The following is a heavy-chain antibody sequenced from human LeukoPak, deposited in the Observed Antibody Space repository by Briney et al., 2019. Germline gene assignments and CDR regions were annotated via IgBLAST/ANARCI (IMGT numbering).Heavy chain of an antibody. V-gene: IGHV1-2*02. CDR1: GYTFTGYY. CDR3: ARDPYSSGWVYFDY. Sequence: ASVNVSCKASGYTFTGYYMHWVRQAPGQGLEWMAWINPNSGDTNYAQKFQGRVTMTRDTSISTAYMELSRLTSDDTAVYYCARDPYSSGWVYFDYWGQGTLVTVSS. CDR2: INPNSGDT. J-gene: IGHJ4*02. D-gene: IGHD6-19*01.